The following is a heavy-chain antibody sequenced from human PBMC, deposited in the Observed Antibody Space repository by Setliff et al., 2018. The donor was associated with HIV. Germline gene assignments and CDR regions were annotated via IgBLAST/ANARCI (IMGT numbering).Heavy chain of an antibody. D-gene: IGHD5-12*01. CDR1: GYSVSSGYY. CDR2: IYYSGST. CDR3: ARVVPREVAPGGFDI. V-gene: IGHV4-38-2*01. Sequence: NPSETLSLTCAVSGYSVSSGYYWGWIRQPPGKGLEWIAGIYYSGSTYYAPSLKSRVTISVDTSKNQFSLKLTSVTAADTAVYFCARVVPREVAPGGFDIWGQGTMVTVSS. J-gene: IGHJ3*02.